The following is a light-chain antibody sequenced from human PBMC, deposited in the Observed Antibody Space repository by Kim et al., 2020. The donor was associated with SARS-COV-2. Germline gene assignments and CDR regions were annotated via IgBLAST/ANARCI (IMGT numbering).Light chain of an antibody. CDR3: QSYDSRRGSYV. CDR2: SNN. J-gene: IGLJ1*01. V-gene: IGLV1-40*01. CDR1: SSNIGEGYD. Sequence: QSVLTQPPSVSGAPGQRVTISCTGSSSNIGEGYDVHWYQHLPGTAPKFLIYSNNNRPSGVPDRFSVSKTGTSASLAITGLQAEDEAVYYCQSYDSRRGSYVYGPGTKVTVL.